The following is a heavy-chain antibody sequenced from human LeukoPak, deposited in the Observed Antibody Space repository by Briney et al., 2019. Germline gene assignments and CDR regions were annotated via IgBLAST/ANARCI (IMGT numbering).Heavy chain of an antibody. V-gene: IGHV3-53*01. Sequence: PGGSLRLSCAASGFTFSHYWMAWVRQAPGKGLEWVSVIYSGGSTYYADSVKGRFTISRDNSKNTLYLQMNSLRAEDTAVYYCARRSGIAVAGAFDYWGQGTLVTVSS. J-gene: IGHJ4*02. CDR2: IYSGGST. D-gene: IGHD6-19*01. CDR1: GFTFSHYW. CDR3: ARRSGIAVAGAFDY.